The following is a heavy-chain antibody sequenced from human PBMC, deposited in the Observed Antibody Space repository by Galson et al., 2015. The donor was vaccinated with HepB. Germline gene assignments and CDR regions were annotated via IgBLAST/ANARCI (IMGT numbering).Heavy chain of an antibody. Sequence: SVKVSCKASGFTFTTSAMQWVRQARGQRLEWIGWIVVGRGNTNYAQKFQERVTITRDMSTSTAYMELSSLRSEDTAVYYCAAEVGTTGTFDYWGQGTLVTVSS. V-gene: IGHV1-58*02. J-gene: IGHJ4*02. CDR3: AAEVGTTGTFDY. CDR2: IVVGRGNT. CDR1: GFTFTTSA. D-gene: IGHD1-26*01.